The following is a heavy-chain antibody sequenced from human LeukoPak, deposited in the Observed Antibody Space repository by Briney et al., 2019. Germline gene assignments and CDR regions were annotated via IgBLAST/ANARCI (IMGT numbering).Heavy chain of an antibody. Sequence: GASVEVSCKASGYTFTSYGISWVRQAPGQGLEWMGWISAYNGNTNYAQKLQGRVTMTTDTSTSTAYMELRSLRSDDTAVYYCARSRQGLLWFGELSTRDAFDIWGQGTMVTVSS. CDR3: ARSRQGLLWFGELSTRDAFDI. D-gene: IGHD3-10*01. CDR2: ISAYNGNT. J-gene: IGHJ3*02. V-gene: IGHV1-18*01. CDR1: GYTFTSYG.